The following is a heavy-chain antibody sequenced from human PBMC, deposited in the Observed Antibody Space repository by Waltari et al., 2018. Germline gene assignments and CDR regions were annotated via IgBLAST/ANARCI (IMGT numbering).Heavy chain of an antibody. CDR1: GRTFGRFA. CDR3: ATDTSPPY. V-gene: IGHV1-69*01. J-gene: IGHJ4*02. D-gene: IGHD2-2*01. CDR2: IIPKIGAS. Sequence: QELLVRSAAAVTMPGSSVPVSCKATGRTFGRFAISWVRQAAGEGLEWMGGIIPKIGASNYAQKFQGRVTITADDSTRIAYMEVSSLSFEDTAVYFCATDTSPPYWGQGTLVIVSS.